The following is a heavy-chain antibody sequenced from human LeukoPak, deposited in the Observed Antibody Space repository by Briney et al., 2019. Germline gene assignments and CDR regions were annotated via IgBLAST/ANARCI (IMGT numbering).Heavy chain of an antibody. CDR1: GFTFSSYG. D-gene: IGHD6-13*01. CDR3: AKFSRLSIAAAGTIDY. V-gene: IGHV3-30*02. Sequence: GGSLRLSCAASGFTFSSYGMHWVCQAPGKGLEGVAFIRYDGSNKYYADSVKGRFTISRDNSKNTLYLQMNSLRAEDTAVYYCAKFSRLSIAAAGTIDYWGQGTLVTVSS. J-gene: IGHJ4*02. CDR2: IRYDGSNK.